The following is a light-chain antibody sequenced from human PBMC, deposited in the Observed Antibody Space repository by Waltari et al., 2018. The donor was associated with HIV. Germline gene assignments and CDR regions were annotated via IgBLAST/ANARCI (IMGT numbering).Light chain of an antibody. CDR3: QQYSSFWT. J-gene: IGKJ1*01. V-gene: IGKV1-5*01. CDR1: QTINTW. Sequence: DIQMAQSPSNLSASVGDRVTITCRASQTINTWLAWYHQKPSRFSGSGSGTEFTLTITRLQPDDVGFYYCQQYSSFWTFGQGTKVEVK.